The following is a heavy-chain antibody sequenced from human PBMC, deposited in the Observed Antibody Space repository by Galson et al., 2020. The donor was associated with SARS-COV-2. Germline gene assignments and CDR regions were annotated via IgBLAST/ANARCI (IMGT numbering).Heavy chain of an antibody. CDR2: INHSGST. CDR1: GGSFSGYY. V-gene: IGHV4-34*01. Sequence: ETSETLSLTCAVYGGSFSGYYWSWIRQPPGKGLEWNGEINHSGSTNYNPSLKSRVTISVDTSKNQFSLKLSSVTAADTAVYYCARELGDSWFGELLPLGYWGQGTLVTVSS. D-gene: IGHD3-10*01. J-gene: IGHJ4*02. CDR3: ARELGDSWFGELLPLGY.